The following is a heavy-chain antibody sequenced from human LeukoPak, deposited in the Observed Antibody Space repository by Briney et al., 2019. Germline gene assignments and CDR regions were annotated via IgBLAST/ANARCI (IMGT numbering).Heavy chain of an antibody. CDR2: IKSKTDGGTT. J-gene: IGHJ6*02. V-gene: IGHV3-15*01. CDR3: AKETVGYYYYYYGMDV. CDR1: GFTFSNAW. Sequence: GGSLRLSCAASGFTFSNAWMSWVRQAPGKGLEWVGRIKSKTDGGTTDYAAPVKGRFTISRDDSKNTLYLQMNSLKTEDTAVYYCAKETVGYYYYYYGMDVWGQGTTVTVSS. D-gene: IGHD1-26*01.